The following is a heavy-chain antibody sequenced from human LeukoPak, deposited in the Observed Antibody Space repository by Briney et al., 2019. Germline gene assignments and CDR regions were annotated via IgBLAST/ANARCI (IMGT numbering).Heavy chain of an antibody. CDR3: ALLEGSGTEAFDY. Sequence: GGSLRLSCAASGFTFSSYGMHWVRQAPGKGLEWVAVISYDGSNKYYADSVKGRFTISRDNSKNTLYLQMNSLRAEDTAVYYCALLEGSGTEAFDYWGQGTLVTVSS. CDR2: ISYDGSNK. D-gene: IGHD3-10*01. V-gene: IGHV3-30*03. CDR1: GFTFSSYG. J-gene: IGHJ4*02.